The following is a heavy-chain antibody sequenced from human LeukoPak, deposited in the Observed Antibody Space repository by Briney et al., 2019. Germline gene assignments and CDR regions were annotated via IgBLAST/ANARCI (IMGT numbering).Heavy chain of an antibody. D-gene: IGHD6-19*01. CDR1: GFTFNRDW. V-gene: IGHV3-7*01. Sequence: GGSLRLSCAASGFTFNRDWTAWVRQAPGKGLEWVANIKEDGSEKNYVDSVKGRFTMSGDNAENSVYLQMNDLRAEDTGVYYCATKESSTSGWSCWGQGTLVTVSS. CDR3: ATKESSTSGWSC. CDR2: IKEDGSEK. J-gene: IGHJ4*02.